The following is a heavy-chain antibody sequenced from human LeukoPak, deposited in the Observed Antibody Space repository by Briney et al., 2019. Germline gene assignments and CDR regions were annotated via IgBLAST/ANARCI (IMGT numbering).Heavy chain of an antibody. CDR3: ARSPLGPYSGSYREYYFDY. CDR2: INPSGGST. V-gene: IGHV1-46*01. CDR1: GYTFTSYY. J-gene: IGHJ4*02. D-gene: IGHD1-26*01. Sequence: GASVKVSCKASGYTFTSYYMHWVRQAPGQGLEWMGIINPSGGSTSYAQKFQGRVTMTRDTSISTAYMELSRLRSDDTAVYYCARSPLGPYSGSYREYYFDYWGQGTLVTVSS.